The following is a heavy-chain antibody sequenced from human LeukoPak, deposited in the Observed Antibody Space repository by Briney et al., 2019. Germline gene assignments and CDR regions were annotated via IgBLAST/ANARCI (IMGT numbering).Heavy chain of an antibody. V-gene: IGHV3-23*01. D-gene: IGHD3-3*01. CDR3: TTDLSSIFRKYYDFWSGYNDWFDP. CDR1: GFTFSSFA. Sequence: GGSLRLSCSASGFTFSSFAMNWVRQAPGKGLEWVSIISGYGDTTYYTDSVRGRFTISRDNSKNTLYLQMNSLKTEDTAVYYCTTDLSSIFRKYYDFWSGYNDWFDPWGQGTLVTVSS. CDR2: ISGYGDTT. J-gene: IGHJ5*02.